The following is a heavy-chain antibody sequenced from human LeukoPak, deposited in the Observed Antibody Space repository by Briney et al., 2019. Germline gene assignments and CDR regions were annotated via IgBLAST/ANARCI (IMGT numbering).Heavy chain of an antibody. V-gene: IGHV4-39*07. J-gene: IGHJ4*02. Sequence: SETLSLTCTVSGGSISSSSYYWGWIRQPPGKGLEWIGSIYYSGSTYYNPSLKSRVTISVDTSKNQFSLKLSSVTAADTAVYYCYILSPDYGDYRNFDYWGQGTLVTVSS. CDR3: YILSPDYGDYRNFDY. D-gene: IGHD4-17*01. CDR2: IYYSGST. CDR1: GGSISSSSYY.